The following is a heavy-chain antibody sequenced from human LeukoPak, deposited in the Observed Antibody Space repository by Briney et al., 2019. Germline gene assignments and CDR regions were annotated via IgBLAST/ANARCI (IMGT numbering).Heavy chain of an antibody. CDR2: IYYSGST. CDR1: GGSISSGDYY. J-gene: IGHJ4*02. D-gene: IGHD1-7*01. CDR3: ARGQLELPDNLDY. V-gene: IGHV4-30-4*08. Sequence: TSETLSLTCTVSGGSISSGDYYWRWIRQPPGKGLEWIGYIYYSGSTNYNPSLKSRVTISVDTSKNQFSLKLSSVTAADTAVYYCARGQLELPDNLDYWGQGTLVTVSS.